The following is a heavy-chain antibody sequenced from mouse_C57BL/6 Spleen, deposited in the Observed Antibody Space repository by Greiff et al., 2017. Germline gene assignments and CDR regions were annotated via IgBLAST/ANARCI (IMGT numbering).Heavy chain of an antibody. V-gene: IGHV2-2*01. Sequence: VKLMESGPGLVQPSQSLSITCTVSGFSLTSYGVHWVRQSPGKGLEWLGVIWSGGSTDYNAAFISRLSISKDNSKSQVFFKMNSLQADDTAIYYCARLPHYGSSPAWFAYWGQGTLVTVSA. J-gene: IGHJ3*01. CDR1: GFSLTSYG. CDR3: ARLPHYGSSPAWFAY. D-gene: IGHD1-1*01. CDR2: IWSGGST.